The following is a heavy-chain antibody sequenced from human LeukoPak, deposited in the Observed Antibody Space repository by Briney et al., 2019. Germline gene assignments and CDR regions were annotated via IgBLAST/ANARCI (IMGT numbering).Heavy chain of an antibody. V-gene: IGHV3-23*01. J-gene: IGHJ4*02. CDR3: ARGDLGYFDY. Sequence: PGGSLRLSCAASGFTFSRYAMSWVRQAPGKGLEWVSAISGSGGSTNYADSVKGRFTISRDNSKNTLYLQMNSLRAEDTALYYCARGDLGYFDYWGQGTLVTVSS. D-gene: IGHD3/OR15-3a*01. CDR1: GFTFSRYA. CDR2: ISGSGGST.